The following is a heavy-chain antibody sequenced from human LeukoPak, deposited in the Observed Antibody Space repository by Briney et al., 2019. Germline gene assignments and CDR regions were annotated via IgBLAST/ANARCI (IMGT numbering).Heavy chain of an antibody. CDR1: GFTFSSYW. D-gene: IGHD6-13*01. Sequence: PGGSLRLSCAASGFTFSSYWMHWVRQAPGKGLVWVSRINSDGSNTSYADSVKGRFTISRDNAKNTLYLQMNSLRAEDTAVYYCARTSIAAAGIHYWGQGTLVTVSS. J-gene: IGHJ4*02. CDR2: INSDGSNT. CDR3: ARTSIAAAGIHY. V-gene: IGHV3-74*01.